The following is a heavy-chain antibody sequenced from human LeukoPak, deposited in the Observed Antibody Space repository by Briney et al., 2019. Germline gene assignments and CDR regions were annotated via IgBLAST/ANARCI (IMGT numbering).Heavy chain of an antibody. V-gene: IGHV3-53*01. Sequence: GGSLRLSCATSGLTVSSNYMNWVRQAPGKGLEWVSALYIGGNTYYADSVRGRFTISRDNSKNTLYLQMNSLRAEDTAIYYCTTAAGYNYGQYWGQGTLVTVSS. CDR1: GLTVSSNY. D-gene: IGHD5-18*01. CDR2: LYIGGNT. CDR3: TTAAGYNYGQY. J-gene: IGHJ4*02.